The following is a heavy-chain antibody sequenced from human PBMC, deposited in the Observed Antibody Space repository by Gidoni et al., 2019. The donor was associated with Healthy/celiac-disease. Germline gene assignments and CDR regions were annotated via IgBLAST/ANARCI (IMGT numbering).Heavy chain of an antibody. CDR1: GGSISSGSYS. J-gene: IGHJ2*01. D-gene: IGHD3-22*01. CDR3: ARTPPPAYDSSGYYYSWYFDL. V-gene: IGHV4-61*02. Sequence: QVQLQESGPGLVKPSQTLSLTCTVSGGSISSGSYSWSWIRQPAGKGLEWIGRIYTSGSTNYNPSLKSRVTISVDTSKNQFSLKLSSVTAADTAVYYCARTPPPAYDSSGYYYSWYFDLWGRGTLVTVSS. CDR2: IYTSGST.